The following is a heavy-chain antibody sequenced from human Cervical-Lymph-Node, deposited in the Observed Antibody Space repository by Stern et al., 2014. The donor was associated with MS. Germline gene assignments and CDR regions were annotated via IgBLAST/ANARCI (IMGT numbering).Heavy chain of an antibody. J-gene: IGHJ4*02. CDR2: IKHDASET. CDR3: ATLRGGDGFHFRGCPEF. Sequence: EVQLVQSGGGLVQPGGSLRLSCAASGFTFGSSWMTCVRPAPGKMLEWVANIKHDASETSYLGSVKGRFTISRDNAKKSLYLQMNSLRAEDTAVYYCATLRGGDGFHFRGCPEFWGQGTLVTVSS. CDR1: GFTFGSSW. D-gene: IGHD5-24*01. V-gene: IGHV3-7*01.